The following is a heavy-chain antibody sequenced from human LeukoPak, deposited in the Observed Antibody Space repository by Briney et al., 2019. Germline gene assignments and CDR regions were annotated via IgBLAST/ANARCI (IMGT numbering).Heavy chain of an antibody. J-gene: IGHJ5*02. CDR1: GFTFSSYS. Sequence: GGSLRLSCEASGFTFSSYSMTWVRQAPGKGLEWVSLIYSGGTTYYADSVKGRFTISRDNAKNSLYLQMNSLRAEDTALYYCARDLTPHVANWFDPWGQGTLVTVSS. D-gene: IGHD2-15*01. CDR2: IYSGGTT. CDR3: ARDLTPHVANWFDP. V-gene: IGHV3-66*01.